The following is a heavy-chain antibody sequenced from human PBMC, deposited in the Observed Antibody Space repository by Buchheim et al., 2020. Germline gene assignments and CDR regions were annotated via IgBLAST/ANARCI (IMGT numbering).Heavy chain of an antibody. CDR3: ASGEQQLVGENYYGMDV. D-gene: IGHD6-13*01. CDR2: ISSSGSTI. J-gene: IGHJ6*02. CDR1: GFTFSSYE. Sequence: EVQLVESGGGLVQPGGSLRLSCAASGFTFSSYEMNWVRQAPGKGLEWVSYISSSGSTIYYADSVKGRFTISRDNAKKQLYLKMNSLRAEDTAVYYCASGEQQLVGENYYGMDVWGQGTT. V-gene: IGHV3-48*03.